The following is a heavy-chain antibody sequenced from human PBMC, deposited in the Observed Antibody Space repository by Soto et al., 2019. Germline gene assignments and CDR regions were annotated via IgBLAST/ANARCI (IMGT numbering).Heavy chain of an antibody. CDR1: GFSLSTSGVG. CDR3: AHYFYGSAVDP. CDR2: IYWDDDK. D-gene: IGHD3-10*01. Sequence: QITLKESGPPLVKPTQTLTLTCTFSGFSLSTSGVGVGWIRQPPGKALEWLALIYWDDDKRYSPSLKSRLTITKDTAKIQVVLTITNMDPVDTATYYCAHYFYGSAVDPWGQGTLVTVSS. J-gene: IGHJ5*02. V-gene: IGHV2-5*02.